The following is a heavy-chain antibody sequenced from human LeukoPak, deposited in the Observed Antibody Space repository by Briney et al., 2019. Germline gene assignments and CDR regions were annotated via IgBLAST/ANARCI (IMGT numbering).Heavy chain of an antibody. CDR3: AKDCLGSWSGYYFGVFDC. CDR2: ISTSGGST. V-gene: IGHV3-23*01. Sequence: PGGSLRLSCSASGFIFSNYAMSWVRQAPGKGLEWVSGISTSGGSTYYRDSVKGRFTISRDNSRNTLYLQMNRLRTEDTAVYYCAKDCLGSWSGYYFGVFDCWGQGTLVTVSS. CDR1: GFIFSNYA. D-gene: IGHD3-3*01. J-gene: IGHJ4*02.